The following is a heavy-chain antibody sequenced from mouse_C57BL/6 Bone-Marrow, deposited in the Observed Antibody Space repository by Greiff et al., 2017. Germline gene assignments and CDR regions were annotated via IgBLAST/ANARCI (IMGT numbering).Heavy chain of an antibody. V-gene: IGHV3-1*01. CDR3: ARAHYDGYPGYFDV. D-gene: IGHD2-3*01. J-gene: IGHJ1*03. CDR2: ISYSGST. Sequence: EVQVVESGPGMVKPSQSLSLTCTVTGYSITSGYDWHWIRHFPGNKLEWMGYISYSGSTNYNPSLKSRISITHDTSKNHFFLKLNSVTTEDTATYYCARAHYDGYPGYFDVWGTGTTVTVSS. CDR1: GYSITSGYD.